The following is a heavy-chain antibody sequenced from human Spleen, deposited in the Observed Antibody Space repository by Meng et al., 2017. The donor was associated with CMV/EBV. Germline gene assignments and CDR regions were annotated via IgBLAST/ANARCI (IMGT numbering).Heavy chain of an antibody. Sequence: GGSLRLSCAASGPTFSSYAMSWVHQAPGKGLEWVSGISGSAGGTYYADSVKGRFIISRDNSKNTVYLQMNSLRVEDTALYYCAKHSSSLNYFDYWGQGTLVTVSS. CDR1: GPTFSSYA. CDR3: AKHSSSLNYFDY. V-gene: IGHV3-23*01. D-gene: IGHD6-6*01. J-gene: IGHJ4*02. CDR2: ISGSAGGT.